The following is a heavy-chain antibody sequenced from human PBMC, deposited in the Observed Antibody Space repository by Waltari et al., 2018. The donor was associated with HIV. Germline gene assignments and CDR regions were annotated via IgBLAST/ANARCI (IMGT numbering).Heavy chain of an antibody. CDR3: VKEGGYCSGGRCYYYGMDV. CDR2: INIKEHST. D-gene: IGHD2-15*01. V-gene: IGHV3-64D*06. J-gene: IGHJ6*02. Sequence: EEQLLECGGGLVQPGGSRRSSLYASGFTFLSYRMRRFRWTPGKGLEYVSAINIKEHSTYYAASVKGRFTISRDNSKHTLNLQMSSLRAEDTAVYYCVKEGGYCSGGRCYYYGMDVWGQGTTVTVS. CDR1: GFTFLSYR.